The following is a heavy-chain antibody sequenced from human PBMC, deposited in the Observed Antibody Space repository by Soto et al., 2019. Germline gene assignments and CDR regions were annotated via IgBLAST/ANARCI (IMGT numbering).Heavy chain of an antibody. Sequence: GGSLRLSCAASGFAFGDSWMHWVRQPPGKGPEWVSRMTGDGRTTQYADSVKGRFTASRDNAKSTLYLQMNSLRAEDTAVYYCATAEVDYWGPGTLVTISS. V-gene: IGHV3-74*03. CDR1: GFAFGDSW. CDR3: ATAEVDY. CDR2: MTGDGRTT. J-gene: IGHJ4*02.